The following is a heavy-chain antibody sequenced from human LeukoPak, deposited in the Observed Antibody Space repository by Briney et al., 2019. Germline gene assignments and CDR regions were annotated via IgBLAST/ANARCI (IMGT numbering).Heavy chain of an antibody. J-gene: IGHJ6*02. D-gene: IGHD5-24*01. CDR1: GFTGSSNY. CDR3: GSRDKGYYYGLDV. Sequence: PGGSLRLSCVASGFTGSSNYMSWVRQALGKGLEWVSIISGGGNTYYADSVKDRFTISRDNSKSTMYLQMRSLRAEDTAMYYCGSRDKGYYYGLDVWGQGTAVTVSS. CDR2: ISGGGNT. V-gene: IGHV3-66*01.